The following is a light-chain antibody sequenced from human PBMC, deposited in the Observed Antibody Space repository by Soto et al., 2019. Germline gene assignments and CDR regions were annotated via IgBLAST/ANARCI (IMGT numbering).Light chain of an antibody. CDR1: QDISNS. J-gene: IGKJ4*01. CDR2: DAF. V-gene: IGKV1-33*01. CDR3: QQYDNLPPLT. Sequence: DIQMTQSPSSLSASVGDRVTITCQASQDISNSLNWYQHKPGKAPQLLIYDAFNLKSGVPSRFSGSGSGTDFTFTISSLQPEDIATYYCQQYDNLPPLTFGGGTKVEI.